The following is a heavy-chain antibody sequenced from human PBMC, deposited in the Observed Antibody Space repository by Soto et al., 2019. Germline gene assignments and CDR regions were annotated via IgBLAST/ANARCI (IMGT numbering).Heavy chain of an antibody. CDR1: GFTFNDYY. CDR2: ISSSGSII. J-gene: IGHJ6*02. Sequence: QVQVVESGGDLVKPGGSLRLSCAASGFTFNDYYMNWIRQAPGKGLEWVSYISSSGSIIDYADSVKGRFTITRDSARNPLYLQMNSLRVEDTAVYYCAREPYSGSRVYGMDVWGQGTRVTVSS. D-gene: IGHD6-13*01. CDR3: AREPYSGSRVYGMDV. V-gene: IGHV3-11*01.